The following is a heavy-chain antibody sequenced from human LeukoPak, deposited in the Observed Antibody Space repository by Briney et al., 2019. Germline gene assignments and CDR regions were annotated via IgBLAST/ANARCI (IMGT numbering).Heavy chain of an antibody. J-gene: IGHJ4*02. D-gene: IGHD6-13*01. V-gene: IGHV3-23*01. CDR1: GFTFSTYS. CDR3: AKYPASGGYFDY. Sequence: GGSLRLSCAASGFTFSTYSMSWVGLAPGKGLEWVSGISGSGANTYYADSVKGRFTISRDNSKNTLYLQMNSLRDEDTAVFYCAKYPASGGYFDYWGQGTLVTVSS. CDR2: ISGSGANT.